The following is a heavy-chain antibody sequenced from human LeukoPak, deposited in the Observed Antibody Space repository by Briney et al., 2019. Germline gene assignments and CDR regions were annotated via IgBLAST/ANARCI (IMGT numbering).Heavy chain of an antibody. D-gene: IGHD3-22*01. CDR2: IYTSGST. J-gene: IGHJ4*02. V-gene: IGHV4-4*07. CDR3: ARGGYYDSSGSQKPFDY. Sequence: SETLSLTCTVSGGSISSYYWSWIRQPAGKGLEWIGRIYTSGSTNYNPSLKSRVTMSVDTSKSQFSLKLSSVTAADTAVYYCARGGYYDSSGSQKPFDYWGQGTLVTVSS. CDR1: GGSISSYY.